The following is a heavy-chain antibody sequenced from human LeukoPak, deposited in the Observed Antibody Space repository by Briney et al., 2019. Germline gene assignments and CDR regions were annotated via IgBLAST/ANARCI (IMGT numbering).Heavy chain of an antibody. CDR3: AREAPQWLVQGDFDY. V-gene: IGHV4-39*07. J-gene: IGHJ4*02. CDR2: IYYSGST. CDR1: GGSISSYY. Sequence: SETLSLTCTVSGGSISSYYWGWIRQPPGKGLEWIGSIYYSGSTYYNPSLKSRVTISVDTSKNQFSLKLSSVTAADTAVYYCAREAPQWLVQGDFDYWGRGTLVTVSS. D-gene: IGHD6-19*01.